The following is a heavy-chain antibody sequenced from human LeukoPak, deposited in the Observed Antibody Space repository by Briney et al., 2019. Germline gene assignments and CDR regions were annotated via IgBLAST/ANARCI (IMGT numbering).Heavy chain of an antibody. CDR1: GFXFSSYA. J-gene: IGHJ6*02. CDR2: ISGSGGST. D-gene: IGHD3-10*01. CDR3: AKNFGSGRGVPYGKDV. V-gene: IGHV3-23*01. Sequence: GGSLRLSCAASGFXFSSYAISWVRQAPGKGLEWVSAISGSGGSTYYADSVKGRFTISRDNSKSRLFLQMNSLRAEDTAVYYCAKNFGSGRGVPYGKDVWGQGTTVTVAS.